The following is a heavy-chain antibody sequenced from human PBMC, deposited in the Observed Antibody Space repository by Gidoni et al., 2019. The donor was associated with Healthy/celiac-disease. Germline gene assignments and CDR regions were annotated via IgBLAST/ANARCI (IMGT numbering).Heavy chain of an antibody. V-gene: IGHV1-2*02. Sequence: QVQLVQSGAEVQKPGASVTVSCKASGCPFTGYYMHWVRQAHGQGLEWMGWINPNSGGTNDAQKCQGRVTMTRDTSISTAYMELSRRRSDDTAVYYCASGGRLLAAAGPFDYWGQGTLVTVSS. CDR2: INPNSGGT. D-gene: IGHD6-13*01. CDR1: GCPFTGYY. CDR3: ASGGRLLAAAGPFDY. J-gene: IGHJ4*02.